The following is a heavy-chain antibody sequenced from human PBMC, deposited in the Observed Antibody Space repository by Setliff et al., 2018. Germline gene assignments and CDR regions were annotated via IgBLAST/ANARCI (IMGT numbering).Heavy chain of an antibody. CDR3: ARAPYPYSSNWYTVGDY. CDR2: ISAGNGNT. V-gene: IGHV1-3*01. J-gene: IGHJ4*02. D-gene: IGHD6-13*01. Sequence: ASVKVSCKASGYSFTNYAIHWMRQAPGQRLEWMGWISAGNGNTKYSQKFQARVTISRDNAKNSLHLQMNSLRAEDTAVYYCARAPYPYSSNWYTVGDYWGQGTMVTVSS. CDR1: GYSFTNYA.